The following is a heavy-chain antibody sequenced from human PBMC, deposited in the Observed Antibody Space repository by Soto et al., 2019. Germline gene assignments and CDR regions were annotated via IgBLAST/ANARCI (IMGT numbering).Heavy chain of an antibody. J-gene: IGHJ4*02. CDR2: AYYSGDT. CDR1: GGSISRYY. CDR3: ARSRLWEQHFDS. Sequence: SETLSLTCSVSGGSISRYYWSWIRQPPGKGLEWIGYAYYSGDTGYNPSLQSRVTMAVDTSKNQVSLKLSSVTAADTAVYYCARSRLWEQHFDSWGQGILVTVSS. V-gene: IGHV4-59*12. D-gene: IGHD1-26*01.